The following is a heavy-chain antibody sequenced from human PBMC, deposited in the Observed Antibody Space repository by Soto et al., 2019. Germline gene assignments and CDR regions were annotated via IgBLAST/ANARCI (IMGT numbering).Heavy chain of an antibody. Sequence: LSLTCTVSGGSLSNGGYYWTWIRQHPEKGLEWIGDINYSGRTYYNPSLESRGTISADTSKNQFSLNLSSVTSADTAGYYCARVTATRGYRDGGPLDSWGQGTLVTVSS. V-gene: IGHV4-31*03. CDR1: GGSLSNGGYY. J-gene: IGHJ4*02. CDR3: ARVTATRGYRDGGPLDS. CDR2: INYSGRT. D-gene: IGHD2-21*02.